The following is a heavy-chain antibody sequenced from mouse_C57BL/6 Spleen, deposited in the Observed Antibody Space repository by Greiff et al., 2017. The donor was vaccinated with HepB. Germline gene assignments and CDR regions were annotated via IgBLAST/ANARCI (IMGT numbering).Heavy chain of an antibody. CDR3: TRSRGFGYYYAMDY. Sequence: VKLQQSGAELVRPGASVTLSCKASGYTFTDYEMHWVKQTPVHGLEWIGAIDPETGGTAYNQKFKGKAILTADKSSSTAYMELRSLTSEDSAVYYCTRSRGFGYYYAMDYWGQGTSVTVSS. CDR2: IDPETGGT. CDR1: GYTFTDYE. V-gene: IGHV1-15*01. J-gene: IGHJ4*01.